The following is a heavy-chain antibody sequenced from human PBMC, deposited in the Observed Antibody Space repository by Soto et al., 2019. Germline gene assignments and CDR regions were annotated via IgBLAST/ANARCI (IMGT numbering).Heavy chain of an antibody. CDR2: MNPSGGST. J-gene: IGHJ4*02. CDR3: ARDIVVVPAARAPDY. D-gene: IGHD2-2*01. V-gene: IGHV1-8*01. CDR1: GYTFTSYD. Sequence: ASVKVSCKASGYTFTSYDINWVRQATGQGLEWMGWMNPSGGSTSYAQKFQGRVTMTRDTSTSTVYMELSSLRSEDTAVYYCARDIVVVPAARAPDYWGQGTLVTVSS.